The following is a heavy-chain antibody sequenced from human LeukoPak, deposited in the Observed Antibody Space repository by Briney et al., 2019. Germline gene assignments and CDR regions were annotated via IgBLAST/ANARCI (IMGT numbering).Heavy chain of an antibody. Sequence: ASVKVSCKASGYTFTNYDINWVRQATGQGLEWMGWMNPYSGNTGYAQKFQGRVTMTRNTSISTAYMELSGLRSEDTAVYYCARGRRDCSTSTCSYYFDYWGQGTLVTVSS. CDR3: ARGRRDCSTSTCSYYFDY. CDR1: GYTFTNYD. V-gene: IGHV1-8*01. J-gene: IGHJ4*02. D-gene: IGHD2-2*01. CDR2: MNPYSGNT.